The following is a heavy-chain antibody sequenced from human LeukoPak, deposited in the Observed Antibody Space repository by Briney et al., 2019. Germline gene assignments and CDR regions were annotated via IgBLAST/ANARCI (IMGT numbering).Heavy chain of an antibody. CDR3: ARDRGYDFWSGPYYFDY. CDR1: GFTFSSYA. D-gene: IGHD3-3*01. V-gene: IGHV3-30-3*01. CDR2: ISYDGSNK. J-gene: IGHJ4*01. Sequence: GGSLRLSCAASGFTFSSYAMSWVRQAPGKGLEWVAVISYDGSNKYYADSVKGRFTISRDNSKNTLYLQMNSLRAEDTAVYYCARDRGYDFWSGPYYFDYWGQGTLVTVSS.